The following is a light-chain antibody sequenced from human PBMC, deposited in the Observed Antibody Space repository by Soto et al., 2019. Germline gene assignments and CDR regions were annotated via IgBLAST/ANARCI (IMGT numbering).Light chain of an antibody. CDR2: GAS. J-gene: IGKJ1*01. V-gene: IGKV3-20*01. Sequence: LTQSPGTLSLSPGNRATLSCRASQIVRSNSLAWYQQKNGQPPRLLIYGASSRATDIPDRITGSGSGTDFNLTISRLETEDFAVYYCQHYGSTPWTFGQGTKVDIK. CDR3: QHYGSTPWT. CDR1: QIVRSNS.